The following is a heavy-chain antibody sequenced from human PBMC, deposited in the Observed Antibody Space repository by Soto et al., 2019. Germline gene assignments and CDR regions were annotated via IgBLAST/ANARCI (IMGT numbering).Heavy chain of an antibody. CDR2: ISGRGATT. CDR1: GFTFSNYA. D-gene: IGHD2-15*01. Sequence: PGGSLRLSCAASGFTFSNYAMSWVRRAPGKGLGWVSGISGRGATTYYADAVKGRFTISRDNSKNTLFLQMNSLRDVAGAVYYCAKAGVGGFRGWDTFNWFDSWGQGILVTVSS. V-gene: IGHV3-23*01. CDR3: AKAGVGGFRGWDTFNWFDS. J-gene: IGHJ5*01.